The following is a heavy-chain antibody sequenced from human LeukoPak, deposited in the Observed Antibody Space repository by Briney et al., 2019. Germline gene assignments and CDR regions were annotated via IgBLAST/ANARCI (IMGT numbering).Heavy chain of an antibody. CDR1: GYTFTKYY. J-gene: IGHJ6*03. CDR3: ARELRGGLCRTVGELFASYYTYYYMDV. CDR2: INPSDGAT. Sequence: GASVKVSCKASGYTFTKYYIHWVRQAPGQGLEWMGMINPSDGATTYAQSFQGRVTMTRDMSATTVYMDLRSLRSEDTAVFFCARELRGGLCRTVGELFASYYTYYYMDVWGRGTTVTVS. V-gene: IGHV1-46*01. D-gene: IGHD3-16*01.